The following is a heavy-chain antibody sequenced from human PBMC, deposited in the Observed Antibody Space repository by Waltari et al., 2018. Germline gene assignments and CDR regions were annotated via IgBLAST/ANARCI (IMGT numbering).Heavy chain of an antibody. CDR3: ARGRSQLLNNLAYYMDV. CDR1: GFTFSSYS. D-gene: IGHD2-2*01. CDR2: ISSSSSYI. V-gene: IGHV3-21*01. J-gene: IGHJ6*03. Sequence: VQLVESGGGLVKPGGSLRLSCAASGFTFSSYSMNWVRQAPGKGLEWVSSISSSSSYIYYADSVKGRFTISRDNAKNSLYLQMNSLRAEDTAVYYCARGRSQLLNNLAYYMDVWGKGTTVTVSS.